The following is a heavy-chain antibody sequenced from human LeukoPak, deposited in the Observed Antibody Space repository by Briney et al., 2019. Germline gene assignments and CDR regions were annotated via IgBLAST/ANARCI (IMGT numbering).Heavy chain of an antibody. Sequence: PSETLSLTCTVSGYSISSGYYWGWIRQPPGKGLEWIGYIYYSGSTNYNPSLKSRFTISVDTSKNQFSLKLSSVTAADTAVYYCAGGMATSEGELDYWGQGTLITVSS. J-gene: IGHJ4*02. CDR3: AGGMATSEGELDY. CDR1: GYSISSGYY. D-gene: IGHD5-24*01. CDR2: IYYSGST. V-gene: IGHV4-61*01.